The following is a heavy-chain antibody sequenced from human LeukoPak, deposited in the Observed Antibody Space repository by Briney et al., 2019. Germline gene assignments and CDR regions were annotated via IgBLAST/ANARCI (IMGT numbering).Heavy chain of an antibody. CDR2: ISAYHGTT. D-gene: IGHD6-13*01. CDR3: ARVYRGAAAVDY. J-gene: IGHJ4*02. V-gene: IGHV1-18*01. CDR1: GYTFTSYG. Sequence: GASVKVSCKASGYTFTSYGISWVRQAPGQGLEWMGGISAYHGTTNYAQKLEGSVTMTTDTSTSTAYMELRSLRSDDTAVYYCARVYRGAAAVDYWGQGTLVTVSS.